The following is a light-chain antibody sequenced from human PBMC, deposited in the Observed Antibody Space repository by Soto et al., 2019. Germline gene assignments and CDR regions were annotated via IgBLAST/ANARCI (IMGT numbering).Light chain of an antibody. CDR2: EVS. CDR3: LSYADTAYV. Sequence: QSALTQPPSASGSPGQSVTISCAGTSSDVGGYNYVSWYQQYPGKVPKLMIYEVSERPSGVPDRFSGSKSGNTAFPTVSGLKSEDEDDYYCLSYADTAYVFGTGTKVTV. CDR1: SSDVGGYNY. J-gene: IGLJ1*01. V-gene: IGLV2-8*01.